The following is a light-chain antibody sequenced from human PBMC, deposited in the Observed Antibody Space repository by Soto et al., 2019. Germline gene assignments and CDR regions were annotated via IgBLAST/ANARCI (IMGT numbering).Light chain of an antibody. V-gene: IGKV1-9*01. J-gene: IGKJ5*01. CDR3: QHRHSYPIT. CDR1: QGIGSL. Sequence: DFQLTQSPSFLSASAGDRVTITCRASQGIGSLLAWYQKKPGKAPNLLIHTATYLQSGVPSRFSGSGSGTEFTLTISSLQPEDFATYYCQHRHSYPITFGQGTRLEIK. CDR2: TAT.